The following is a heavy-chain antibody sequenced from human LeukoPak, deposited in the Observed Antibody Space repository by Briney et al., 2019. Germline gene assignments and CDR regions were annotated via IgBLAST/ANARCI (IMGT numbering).Heavy chain of an antibody. D-gene: IGHD2/OR15-2a*01. CDR3: ARDSKIDYYYMDV. V-gene: IGHV1-69*04. J-gene: IGHJ6*03. CDR1: GGTFSSYA. Sequence: ASVKVSCKASGGTFSSYAVSWVRQAPGQGLEWMGRIIPILGIANYAQKFQGRVTITADKSTSTAYMELSSLRSDDTAVYYCARDSKIDYYYMDVWGKGTTVIVS. CDR2: IIPILGIA.